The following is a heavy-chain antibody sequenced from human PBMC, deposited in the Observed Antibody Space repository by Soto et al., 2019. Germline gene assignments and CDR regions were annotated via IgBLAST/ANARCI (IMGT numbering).Heavy chain of an antibody. Sequence: EMQLLESGGALEQPGGSLRLSCAASGLSFSTYAMTWVRLPPGRGLDYVSAITSGGGMTWYADSVKGRFTISRDNSKSPLYLQMNSLRGEDTAIYFCAKAPRGGARGDWYFDPWGRGTLVTVSS. CDR3: AKAPRGGARGDWYFDP. CDR2: ITSGGGMT. J-gene: IGHJ2*01. CDR1: GLSFSTYA. V-gene: IGHV3-23*01. D-gene: IGHD3-10*01.